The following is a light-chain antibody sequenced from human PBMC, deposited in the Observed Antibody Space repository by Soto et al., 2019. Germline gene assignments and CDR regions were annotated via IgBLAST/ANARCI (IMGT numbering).Light chain of an antibody. J-gene: IGLJ3*02. Sequence: QSALTQPASASGSPGQSITISCTGTSSDVGAYNYVSWCQQHPGKAPKLIIYDVNNRPSGVSNRFSGSKSGNTASLTISGLQADDEAYYYCTSYTTSSTGVFGGGTKLTVL. V-gene: IGLV2-14*01. CDR2: DVN. CDR3: TSYTTSSTGV. CDR1: SSDVGAYNY.